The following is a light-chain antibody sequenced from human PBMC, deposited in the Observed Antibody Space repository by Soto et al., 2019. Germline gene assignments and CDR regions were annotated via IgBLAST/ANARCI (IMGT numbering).Light chain of an antibody. CDR2: EVD. J-gene: IGLJ1*01. V-gene: IGLV2-14*01. CDR1: SSDVGGYNY. CDR3: CSYSDTNTYV. Sequence: QSVLAQPASVSGSPGQSTIISCTGTSSDVGGYNYVSWYQQHPGKAPKFLIYEVDNRASGVSDRFSGSKSGNTASLTISGLQAEDEADYYCCSYSDTNTYVFGSGTKLTVL.